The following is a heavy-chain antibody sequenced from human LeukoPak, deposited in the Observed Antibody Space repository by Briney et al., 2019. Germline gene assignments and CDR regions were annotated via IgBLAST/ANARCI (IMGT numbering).Heavy chain of an antibody. CDR3: AKLPTAKVGYSSSRSY. Sequence: GGSLRLSCAASGFTFSSYAMSWVRQAPGKGLEWVSAISGSGGSTYYADSVKGRFTISRDNSKNTLYLQMNSLRAEDTAAYYCAKLPTAKVGYSSSRSYWGQGTLVTVSS. CDR2: ISGSGGST. V-gene: IGHV3-23*01. D-gene: IGHD6-13*01. CDR1: GFTFSSYA. J-gene: IGHJ4*02.